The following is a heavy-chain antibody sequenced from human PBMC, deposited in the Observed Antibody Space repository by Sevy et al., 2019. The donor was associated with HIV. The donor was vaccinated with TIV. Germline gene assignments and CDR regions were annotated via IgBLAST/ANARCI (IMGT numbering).Heavy chain of an antibody. Sequence: GGSLRLSCAASGFTFSSYSMNWVRQAPGKGLEWVSAISGSGGSTYYADSVKGRFTISRDNSKNTLYLQMNSLRAEDTAVYYCAKPSTVTIGYYFDYWGQGTLVTVSS. CDR3: AKPSTVTIGYYFDY. CDR1: GFTFSSYS. V-gene: IGHV3-23*01. CDR2: ISGSGGST. J-gene: IGHJ4*02. D-gene: IGHD4-17*01.